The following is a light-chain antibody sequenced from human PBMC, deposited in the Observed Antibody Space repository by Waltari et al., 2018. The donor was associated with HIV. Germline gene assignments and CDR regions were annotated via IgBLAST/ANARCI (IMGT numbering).Light chain of an antibody. CDR3: SSYAGSNNNVV. CDR2: EVI. V-gene: IGLV2-8*01. J-gene: IGLJ2*01. Sequence: QSALTQPPSASGSPGQSVTISCPSPSSAVGDFNDVPWYQQHPGKAPNLMIYEVIKRPPGVPNRFSGSKSGNTASLTVSGLQAEDEADYYCSSYAGSNNNVVFGGGTKLTVL. CDR1: SSAVGDFND.